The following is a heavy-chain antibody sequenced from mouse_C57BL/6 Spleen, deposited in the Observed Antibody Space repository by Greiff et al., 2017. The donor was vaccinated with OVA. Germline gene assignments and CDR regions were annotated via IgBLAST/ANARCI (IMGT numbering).Heavy chain of an antibody. Sequence: QVQLQQPGAELVMPGASVKLSCKASGYTFTSYWMHWVKQRPGQGLEWIGEIDPSDSSTNYNQKFKGKSTLTVDKSSSTAYMQLRSLTSEDSSVYYCARSISRYYDYDEGDYWGQGTTLTVSS. V-gene: IGHV1-69*01. CDR3: ARSISRYYDYDEGDY. D-gene: IGHD2-4*01. J-gene: IGHJ2*01. CDR1: GYTFTSYW. CDR2: IDPSDSST.